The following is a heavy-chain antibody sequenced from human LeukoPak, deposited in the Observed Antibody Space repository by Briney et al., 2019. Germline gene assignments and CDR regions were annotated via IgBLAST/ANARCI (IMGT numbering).Heavy chain of an antibody. J-gene: IGHJ4*02. CDR3: AEVRNYFDY. CDR1: GFTFSSYA. CDR2: ISGSGGST. D-gene: IGHD3-10*01. Sequence: GGSLRLSCAASGFTFSSYAMSWVRQAPGKGLEWISAISGSGGSTYYADSVKGRFTIARDNSKNTLYLQMNSLRAEDTAVYYCAEVRNYFDYWGQGTLVTVSS. V-gene: IGHV3-23*01.